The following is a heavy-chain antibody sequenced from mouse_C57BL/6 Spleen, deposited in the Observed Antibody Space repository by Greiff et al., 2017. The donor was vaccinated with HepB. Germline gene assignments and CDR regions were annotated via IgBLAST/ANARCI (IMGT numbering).Heavy chain of an antibody. D-gene: IGHD1-1*01. CDR1: GYTFTDYN. CDR3: ARLEGPYYSFAY. Sequence: EVQLVESGPELVKPGASVKIPCKASGYTFTDYNMDWVKQSHGKSLEWIGDINPNNGGTIYNQKFKGKATLTVDKSSSTAYMELRSLTSEDTAVYYCARLEGPYYSFAYWGQGTLVTVSA. V-gene: IGHV1-18*01. J-gene: IGHJ3*01. CDR2: INPNNGGT.